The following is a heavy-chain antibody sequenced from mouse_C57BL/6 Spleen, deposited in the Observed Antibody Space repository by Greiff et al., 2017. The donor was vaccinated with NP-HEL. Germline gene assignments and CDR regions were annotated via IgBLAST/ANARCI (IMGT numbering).Heavy chain of an antibody. CDR3: ARLYDGYPDY. CDR1: GYTFTSYW. V-gene: IGHV1-50*01. Sequence: VQLQQPGAELVKPGASVKLSCKASGYTFTSYWMQWVKQRPGQGLEWIGEIDPSDSYTNYNQKFKGKATLTVDTSSSTAYMQLSSLTSEDSAVYYCARLYDGYPDYWGQGTTLTVSS. CDR2: IDPSDSYT. D-gene: IGHD2-3*01. J-gene: IGHJ2*01.